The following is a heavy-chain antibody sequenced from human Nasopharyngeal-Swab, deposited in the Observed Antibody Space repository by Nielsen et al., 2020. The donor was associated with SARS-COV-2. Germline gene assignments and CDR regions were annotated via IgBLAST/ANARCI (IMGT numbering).Heavy chain of an antibody. Sequence: GESLKISCAASGFTFSSYTIHWVRQAPGKGLEWVAVISYDASDKYYADSVKGRFTLSRDNSKNTVYLQMNSLRAEDTAVYYCASGKGYYYGSGTFDYWGKGTLVTVSS. D-gene: IGHD3-10*01. CDR2: ISYDASDK. CDR3: ASGKGYYYGSGTFDY. J-gene: IGHJ4*02. V-gene: IGHV3-30*04. CDR1: GFTFSSYT.